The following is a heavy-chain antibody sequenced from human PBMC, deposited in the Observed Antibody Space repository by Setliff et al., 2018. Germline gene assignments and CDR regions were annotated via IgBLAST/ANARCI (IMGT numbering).Heavy chain of an antibody. CDR2: IKEDGSEK. D-gene: IGHD3-16*01. J-gene: IGHJ4*02. CDR1: GFTFSRYW. V-gene: IGHV3-7*01. Sequence: GVLRLSCAASGFTFSRYWMSWVRQAPGKGLEWVANIKEDGSEKYYVDSVKGRFTMSRDNAKNSLYLQMNSLRAEDTAVYYCARDGGEYWGQGTLVTVSS. CDR3: ARDGGEY.